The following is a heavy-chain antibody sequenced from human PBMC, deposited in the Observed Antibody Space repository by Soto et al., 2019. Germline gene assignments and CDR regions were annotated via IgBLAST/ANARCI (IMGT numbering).Heavy chain of an antibody. D-gene: IGHD1-26*01. CDR1: GFTFSSYG. CDR2: IWYDGSNK. J-gene: IGHJ3*02. V-gene: IGHV3-33*01. Sequence: GGSLRLSCAASGFTFSSYGMHWVRQAPGKGLEWVAVIWYDGSNKYYADSVKGRFTISRDNSKNTLYLQMNSLRAEDTVVYYCARFRELLVAFDIWGQGTMVTVSS. CDR3: ARFRELLVAFDI.